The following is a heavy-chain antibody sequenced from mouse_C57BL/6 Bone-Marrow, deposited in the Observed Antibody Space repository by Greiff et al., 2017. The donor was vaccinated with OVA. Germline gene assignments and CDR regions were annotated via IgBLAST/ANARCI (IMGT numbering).Heavy chain of an antibody. V-gene: IGHV1-76*01. J-gene: IGHJ1*03. CDR1: GYTFTDYY. CDR3: ARQENYGNYGWYFDV. Sequence: QVHVKQSGAELVRPGASVKLSCKASGYTFTDYYINWVKQRPGQGLEWIARIYPGSGNTYYNEKFKGKATLTAEKSSSTAYMQLSSLTSEDSAVYFCARQENYGNYGWYFDVWGTGTTVTVSS. D-gene: IGHD2-1*01. CDR2: IYPGSGNT.